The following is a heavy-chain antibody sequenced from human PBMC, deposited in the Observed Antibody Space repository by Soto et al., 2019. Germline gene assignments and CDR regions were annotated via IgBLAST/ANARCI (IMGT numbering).Heavy chain of an antibody. CDR2: INADNGDT. Sequence: ASVKVSCKASGYTFNRYAMHWVRQAPGQGLEWMGWINADNGDTRYSQKFQGRVTIAKDTSTTTAYMELSSLAFEDTAVYYCAAERGYSYGIQYWGQGTMVTVSS. J-gene: IGHJ4*02. D-gene: IGHD5-18*01. CDR1: GYTFNRYA. CDR3: AAERGYSYGIQY. V-gene: IGHV1-3*01.